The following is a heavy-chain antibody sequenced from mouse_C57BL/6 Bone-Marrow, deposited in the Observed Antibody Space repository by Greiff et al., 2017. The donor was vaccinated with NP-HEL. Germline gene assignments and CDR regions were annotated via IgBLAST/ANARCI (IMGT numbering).Heavy chain of an antibody. CDR3: ARWGRQLWLLCYAMDY. Sequence: VQLQQPGAELVKPGASVKLSCKASGYTFTSHWMHWVKQRPGRGLEWIGRIDPDSGGTKYNEKFKSKATLTVDKPSSKAYMQLSSLTSEDSAVYYCARWGRQLWLLCYAMDYWGQGASVTVAS. CDR2: IDPDSGGT. J-gene: IGHJ4*01. V-gene: IGHV1-72*01. D-gene: IGHD3-1*01. CDR1: GYTFTSHW.